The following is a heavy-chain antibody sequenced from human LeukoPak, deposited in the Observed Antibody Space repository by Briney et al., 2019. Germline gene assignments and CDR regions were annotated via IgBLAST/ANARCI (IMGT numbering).Heavy chain of an antibody. J-gene: IGHJ4*02. CDR3: TTAFDFWSGYIDY. CDR1: GFTLSSYN. Sequence: GGSLRLSCAASGFTLSSYNMSWVRQAPGKGLEWVGRIKSKTDGGTTDYAAPVKGRFTISRDDSKNTLYLQMNSLKTEDTAVYYCTTAFDFWSGYIDYWGQGTLVTVSS. D-gene: IGHD3-3*01. V-gene: IGHV3-15*01. CDR2: IKSKTDGGTT.